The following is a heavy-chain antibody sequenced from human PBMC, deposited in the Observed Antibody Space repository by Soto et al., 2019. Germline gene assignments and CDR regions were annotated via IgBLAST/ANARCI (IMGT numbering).Heavy chain of an antibody. J-gene: IGHJ6*02. CDR2: IIPIFGTA. Sequence: SVKVSCKASGGTFSSYAISWVREAPGQGLEWMGGIIPIFGTANYAQKFQGRVTITADKSTSTAYMELSSLRSEDTAVYYCARAGSGSYYPYYYYGMDVWGQGTTVTVSS. CDR3: ARAGSGSYYPYYYYGMDV. CDR1: GGTFSSYA. D-gene: IGHD1-26*01. V-gene: IGHV1-69*06.